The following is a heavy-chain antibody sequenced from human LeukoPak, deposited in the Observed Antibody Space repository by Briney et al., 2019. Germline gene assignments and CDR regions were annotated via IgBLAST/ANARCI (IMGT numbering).Heavy chain of an antibody. CDR3: ARGAKYYYGSGSYSKTPYYFDY. J-gene: IGHJ4*02. D-gene: IGHD3-10*01. Sequence: ASVKVSCKASGYTFTSYYMHWVRQAPGQGLEWMGIINPSGGSTSYAQKFQGRVTMTRDTSTSTVYMELSSLRSEDTAVYYCARGAKYYYGSGSYSKTPYYFDYWGQGTLVTVSS. CDR1: GYTFTSYY. CDR2: INPSGGST. V-gene: IGHV1-46*01.